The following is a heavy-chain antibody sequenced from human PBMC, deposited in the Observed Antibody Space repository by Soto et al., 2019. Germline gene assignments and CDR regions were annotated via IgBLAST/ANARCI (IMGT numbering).Heavy chain of an antibody. D-gene: IGHD6-19*01. Sequence: EVQLLESGGGLVQPGGSLRLSCTASGFTFTTYAMTGVRQAPGKGLEWVSGISGSGAGTFYADSVKGRFTISRDNSKSTVYLRMNSLRAEDTAVYYCAKIRGLFVSGAIDFWGQGTLVTVSS. V-gene: IGHV3-23*01. CDR1: GFTFTTYA. CDR2: ISGSGAGT. CDR3: AKIRGLFVSGAIDF. J-gene: IGHJ4*02.